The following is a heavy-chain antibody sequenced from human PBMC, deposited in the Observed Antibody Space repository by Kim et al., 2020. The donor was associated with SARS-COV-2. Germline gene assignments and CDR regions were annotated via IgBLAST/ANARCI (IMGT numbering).Heavy chain of an antibody. CDR1: GFTFSDYY. D-gene: IGHD2-15*01. CDR2: ISSSSSYI. V-gene: IGHV3-11*03. J-gene: IGHJ4*01. CDR3: ARRYCSGGNCYSELVDY. Sequence: GGSLRLSCAASGFTFSDYYMSWIRQAPGKGPEWVSWISSSSSYINYADSVKGRFTISRDNAKNSLFLQMNSLRVEDTAIYYCARRYCSGGNCYSELVDY.